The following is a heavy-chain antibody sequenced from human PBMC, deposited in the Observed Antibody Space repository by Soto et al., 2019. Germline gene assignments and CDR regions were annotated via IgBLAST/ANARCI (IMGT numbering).Heavy chain of an antibody. CDR3: AANRGYNYYYGMDV. CDR1: GFTFSSYS. V-gene: IGHV3-48*01. J-gene: IGHJ6*02. Sequence: PGGSLRLSCAASGFTFSSYSMNWVRQAPGKGLEWVSYISSSSSTIYYADSVKGRFTISRDNAKNSLYLQMNSLRAEDTAVYYCAANRGYNYYYGMDVWGQGTTVTVAS. D-gene: IGHD3-22*01. CDR2: ISSSSSTI.